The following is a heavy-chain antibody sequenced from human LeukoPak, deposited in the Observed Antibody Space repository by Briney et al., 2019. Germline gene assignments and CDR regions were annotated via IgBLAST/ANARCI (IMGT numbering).Heavy chain of an antibody. J-gene: IGHJ4*02. Sequence: GGSLRLSCAASGFTFSDTWMHWVRQAPGEGLVWVSRIRSDGSDTRYAESVKGRFTISRDNAKNTLYLQMNSLRAEDTAVYYCAKDLWGFVEVAAILDYWGQGTLVTVSS. V-gene: IGHV3-74*01. CDR1: GFTFSDTW. D-gene: IGHD2-15*01. CDR2: IRSDGSDT. CDR3: AKDLWGFVEVAAILDY.